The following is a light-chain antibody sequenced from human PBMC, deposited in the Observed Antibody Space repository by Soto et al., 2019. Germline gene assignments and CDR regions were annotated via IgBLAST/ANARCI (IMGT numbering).Light chain of an antibody. CDR1: QSVGRNY. CDR2: TAS. CDR3: QQYAASPLT. Sequence: ENVLTQSPGTLSLSPGERATLSCRASQSVGRNYIAWFQQKPGQAPRLLMHTASVRATGIPERFSGSGSGKDFTLTISRLEPEDFAVFYCQQYAASPLTFGGGTKVEI. J-gene: IGKJ4*01. V-gene: IGKV3-20*01.